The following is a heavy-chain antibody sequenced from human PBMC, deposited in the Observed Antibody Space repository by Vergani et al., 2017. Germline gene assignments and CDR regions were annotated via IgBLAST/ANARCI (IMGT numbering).Heavy chain of an antibody. V-gene: IGHV3-11*01. Sequence: QVQLVESGGGLVKPGGSLRLSCAASGFTFSDYYMSWIRQAPGKGLEWVSYISSSGSTIYYADSVKGRFTISRDNAKNSLYLQMNSLRAEDTAVYYCARDHGASLVWSGYSDDAFDIWGQGTMVTVSS. J-gene: IGHJ3*02. CDR2: ISSSGSTI. D-gene: IGHD3-3*01. CDR3: ARDHGASLVWSGYSDDAFDI. CDR1: GFTFSDYY.